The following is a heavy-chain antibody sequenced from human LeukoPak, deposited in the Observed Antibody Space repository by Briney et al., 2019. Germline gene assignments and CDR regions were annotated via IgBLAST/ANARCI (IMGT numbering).Heavy chain of an antibody. J-gene: IGHJ4*02. CDR2: IKQDGSEK. V-gene: IGHV3-7*01. Sequence: GGSLRLSCAASGFTFSSYWMTWVRQAPGKGLEWVANIKQDGSEKYYVDSVRGRFTISRDNAKNSLYLQMDSLRAEGTAVYYCARDQTPFVWGQGTLVTVSS. CDR3: ARDQTPFV. CDR1: GFTFSSYW.